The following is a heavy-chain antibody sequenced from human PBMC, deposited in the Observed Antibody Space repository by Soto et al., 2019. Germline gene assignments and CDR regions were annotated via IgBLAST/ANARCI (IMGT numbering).Heavy chain of an antibody. CDR1: GYAFTSYA. D-gene: IGHD6-19*01. V-gene: IGHV1-3*01. CDR2: INAGNGNT. Sequence: ASVKVSCKASGYAFTSYAMHWVRQAPGQRLEWMGWINAGNGNTKYSQKFQGRVTITRDTSASTAYMELSSLRSEDTAVYYCARGVAGPLHWFDPWGQGTLVTVSS. CDR3: ARGVAGPLHWFDP. J-gene: IGHJ5*02.